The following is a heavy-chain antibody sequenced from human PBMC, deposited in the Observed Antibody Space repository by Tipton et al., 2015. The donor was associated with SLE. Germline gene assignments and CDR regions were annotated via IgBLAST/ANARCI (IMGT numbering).Heavy chain of an antibody. CDR1: GFTFSSYE. Sequence: SLRLSCAASGFTFSSYEMNWVRQAPGKGLEWVSYISSSGSTIYYADSVKGRFTISRDNAKNSLYLQMNSLRAEDTALYYCARLLTSYYGMDVWGQGTTVTVSS. V-gene: IGHV3-48*03. CDR3: ARLLTSYYGMDV. J-gene: IGHJ6*02. CDR2: ISSSGSTI. D-gene: IGHD1-26*01.